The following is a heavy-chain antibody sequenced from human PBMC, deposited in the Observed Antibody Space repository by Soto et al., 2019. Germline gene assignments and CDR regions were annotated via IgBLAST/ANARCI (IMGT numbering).Heavy chain of an antibody. Sequence: QVRLQESGPGLVKPSETLSLTCTVSGGSIISDYWCWIRQPPGRGLERNGFIYYAGSSKYNPTLNSRVTLSVDTSKTQFSPTVTSVTAAGTAVYSCASRIVATETFDYWGQGTLVTVSS. CDR1: GGSIISDY. D-gene: IGHD5-12*01. CDR2: IYYAGSS. J-gene: IGHJ4*02. CDR3: ASRIVATETFDY. V-gene: IGHV4-59*08.